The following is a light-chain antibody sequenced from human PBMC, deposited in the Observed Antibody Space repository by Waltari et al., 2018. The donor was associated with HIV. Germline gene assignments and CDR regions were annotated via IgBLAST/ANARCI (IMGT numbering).Light chain of an antibody. J-gene: IGLJ2*01. Sequence: QSVLTPPPSMSGAPGQRVTISCTGSSPNIGSGYEVHWYQQLPGTAPKLLIYGNTNRPSGVPDRFSGSKSGTSASLAITGLQAEDEADYYCQSYDSSLNKVFGGGTKLTVL. V-gene: IGLV1-40*01. CDR3: QSYDSSLNKV. CDR2: GNT. CDR1: SPNIGSGYE.